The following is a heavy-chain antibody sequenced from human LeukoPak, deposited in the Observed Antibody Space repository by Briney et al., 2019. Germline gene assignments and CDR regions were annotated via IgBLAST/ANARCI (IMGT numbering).Heavy chain of an antibody. CDR1: GFTFSSYE. CDR2: ISSSGSTI. V-gene: IGHV3-48*03. CDR3: AKDQNYDSGPLYMDV. Sequence: GGSLRLSCAASGFTFSSYEMNWVRQAPGKGLEWVSYISSSGSTIYYADSVKGRFTISRDNSKNTLYLQMNSLRAEDTAVYYCAKDQNYDSGPLYMDVWGKGTTVTISS. J-gene: IGHJ6*03. D-gene: IGHD3-16*01.